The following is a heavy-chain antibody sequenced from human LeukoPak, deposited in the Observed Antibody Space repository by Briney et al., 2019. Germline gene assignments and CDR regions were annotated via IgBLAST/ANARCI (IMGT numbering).Heavy chain of an antibody. J-gene: IGHJ4*02. Sequence: GGSLRLSCVGSGFTFSTYWMSWVRQAPGKGLEWVANIKEDGNEKYYVDSVKGRFTVSRDNAKNSVYLRMSSLRAEDTAVYYCAKDTWIVVAATSVLDYWGQGTLVTVSS. D-gene: IGHD2-15*01. CDR1: GFTFSTYW. CDR2: IKEDGNEK. CDR3: AKDTWIVVAATSVLDY. V-gene: IGHV3-7*01.